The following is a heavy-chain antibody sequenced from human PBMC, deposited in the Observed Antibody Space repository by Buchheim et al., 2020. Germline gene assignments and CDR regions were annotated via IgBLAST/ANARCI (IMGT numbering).Heavy chain of an antibody. Sequence: EVQLVESGGGLVKPGGSLRLSCAASGFTFSSYSMNWVRQASGKGLEWVSSISSSSSYIYYADSVKGRFTISRDNAKNSLYLQMNSLRAEDTAVYYCARDRIGDYIYYGMDVWGQGTT. J-gene: IGHJ6*02. CDR1: GFTFSSYS. CDR2: ISSSSSYI. CDR3: ARDRIGDYIYYGMDV. D-gene: IGHD4-17*01. V-gene: IGHV3-21*01.